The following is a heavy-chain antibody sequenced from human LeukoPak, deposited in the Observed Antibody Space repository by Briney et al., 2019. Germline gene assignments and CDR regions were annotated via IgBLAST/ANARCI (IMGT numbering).Heavy chain of an antibody. CDR3: AKDPSSSWFGDYFDY. CDR2: IRGRGGST. CDR1: GFTFSSYA. J-gene: IGHJ4*02. D-gene: IGHD6-13*01. Sequence: GGSLRLSCAASGFTFSSYAMSWVRQAPGKGVEWVSAIRGRGGSTYYADSVKGRFTISRDNSKNTLYRQINSLRAEDTAVYYCAKDPSSSWFGDYFDYWGQGTLVTVYS. V-gene: IGHV3-23*01.